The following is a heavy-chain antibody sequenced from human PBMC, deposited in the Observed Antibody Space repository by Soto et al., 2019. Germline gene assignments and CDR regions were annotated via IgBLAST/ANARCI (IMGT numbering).Heavy chain of an antibody. CDR1: GDSVSGRSVS. CDR2: TNYGYKGSY. D-gene: IGHD3-10*01. J-gene: IGHJ6*02. Sequence: PSQTLSLICAISGDSVSGRSVSWNWSRRSPSRGLEWLGRTNYGYKGSYAYAESVRRRITISADTSKNQFSLHLTSMTAEDTAVYYCARGLCGWFGDYYGMDVWGQGTTVTVSS. CDR3: ARGLCGWFGDYYGMDV. V-gene: IGHV6-1*01.